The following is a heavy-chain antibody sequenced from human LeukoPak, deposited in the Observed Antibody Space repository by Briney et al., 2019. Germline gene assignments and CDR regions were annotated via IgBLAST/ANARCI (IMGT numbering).Heavy chain of an antibody. CDR2: ISWNGDIT. D-gene: IGHD1-26*01. V-gene: IGHV3-43*01. CDR3: VKDLYRGTTIVTVFES. CDR1: GFNFDDYT. Sequence: SGGSLRLSCAASGFNFDDYTMHWVRQRPGKGLEWLSFISWNGDITYYADSVRGRFTISGDNSKNSLFLRMNSLTPDDTALYYCVKDLYRGTTIVTVFESWGQGALVSVSS. J-gene: IGHJ4*02.